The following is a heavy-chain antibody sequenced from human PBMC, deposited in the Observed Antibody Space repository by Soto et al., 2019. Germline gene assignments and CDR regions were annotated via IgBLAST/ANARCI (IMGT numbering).Heavy chain of an antibody. D-gene: IGHD6-6*01. CDR1: GFTFSSYA. Sequence: EVQLLESGGGLVQPGGSLRLSCAASGFTFSSYAMSRVRQAPGKGLGWVSAISGSGGSTYYADSVKGRFTISRDNSKNSLYLQMNSLRAEDTAVYYCAGEQLVRYFDYWGQGTLVTVSS. V-gene: IGHV3-23*01. J-gene: IGHJ4*02. CDR2: ISGSGGST. CDR3: AGEQLVRYFDY.